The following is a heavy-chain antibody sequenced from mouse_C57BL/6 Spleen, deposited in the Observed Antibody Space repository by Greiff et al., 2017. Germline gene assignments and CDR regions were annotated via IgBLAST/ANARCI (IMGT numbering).Heavy chain of an antibody. V-gene: IGHV1-59*01. CDR3: ARTGITTVVAGGDYYAMDY. D-gene: IGHD1-1*01. Sequence: QVQLQQPGTELVRPGTSVKLSCKASGYTFTSYWMHWVKQRPGQGLEWIGVIDPSDSYTNYNQKFKGKATLTVDTSSSTAYMQLSSLTSEDSAVYYCARTGITTVVAGGDYYAMDYWGQGTSVTVSS. CDR1: GYTFTSYW. CDR2: IDPSDSYT. J-gene: IGHJ4*01.